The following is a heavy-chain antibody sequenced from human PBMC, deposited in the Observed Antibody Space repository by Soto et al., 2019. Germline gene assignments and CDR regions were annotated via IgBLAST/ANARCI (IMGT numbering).Heavy chain of an antibody. D-gene: IGHD3-3*01. J-gene: IGHJ6*02. Sequence: ASVKVSCKASGYTFTSYDINWVRQATGQGLEWMGWMNPNSGNTGYAQKFQGRVTMTRNTSISTAYMELSSLRSEDTAVYYCARAARSYDFWSGYYYYYGMDVWGQGTTLTVSS. CDR2: MNPNSGNT. CDR3: ARAARSYDFWSGYYYYYGMDV. V-gene: IGHV1-8*01. CDR1: GYTFTSYD.